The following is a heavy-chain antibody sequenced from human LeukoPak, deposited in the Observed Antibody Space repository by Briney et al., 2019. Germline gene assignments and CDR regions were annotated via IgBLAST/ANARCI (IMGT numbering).Heavy chain of an antibody. CDR2: IYYFGNT. V-gene: IGHV4-39*01. CDR3: ARQLGTGRWTFDS. D-gene: IGHD2-8*02. J-gene: IGHJ4*02. CDR1: GGSISSNIYY. Sequence: SSETLSLTCTVSGGSISSNIYYWGWIRQPPGKGLEWIGSIYYFGNTHYNPSLKSRVTMSVDTSKNQFSLKLTSVTASDTALYYCARQLGTGRWTFDSWGQGTLVTVSS.